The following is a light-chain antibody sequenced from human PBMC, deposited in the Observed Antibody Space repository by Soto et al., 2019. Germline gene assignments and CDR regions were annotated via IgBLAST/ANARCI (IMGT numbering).Light chain of an antibody. J-gene: IGKJ4*01. CDR2: AAS. CDR1: QSISSY. Sequence: DIQMTQSPSSLSASVGYIFTITCRASQSISSYLNWYQQKPGKAPKLLIYAASSLQSGVPSRFSGSGSGTDFTLTISSLQPEDFATYYCQQSYSTPLTCGGGNTGDIK. V-gene: IGKV1-39*01. CDR3: QQSYSTPLT.